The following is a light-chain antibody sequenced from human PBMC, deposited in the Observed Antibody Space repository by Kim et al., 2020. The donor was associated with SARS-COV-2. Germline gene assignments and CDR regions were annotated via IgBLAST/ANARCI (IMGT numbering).Light chain of an antibody. Sequence: GQSIAISCTGSSSDVGGYNHVPWYQQHPDNVPKLMIYDVNKRPSWVSSRFSGSKSGNTASLTISGLQTEDEADYYCSSYASSTTWVFGGGTQLTVL. V-gene: IGLV2-14*04. CDR1: SSDVGGYNH. CDR2: DVN. J-gene: IGLJ3*02. CDR3: SSYASSTTWV.